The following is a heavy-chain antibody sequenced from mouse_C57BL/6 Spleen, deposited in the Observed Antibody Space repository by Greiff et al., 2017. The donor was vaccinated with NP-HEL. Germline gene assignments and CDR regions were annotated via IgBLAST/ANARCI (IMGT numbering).Heavy chain of an antibody. J-gene: IGHJ1*03. Sequence: EVKLQESGPGLVKPSQSLSLTCSVTGYSITSGYYWNWIRQFPGNKLEWMGYISYDGSNNYNPSLKNRISITRDTSKNQFFLKLNSVTTEDTATYYCARYYGMTDWYFDVWGTGTTVTVSS. V-gene: IGHV3-6*01. CDR1: GYSITSGYY. CDR2: ISYDGSN. CDR3: ARYYGMTDWYFDV. D-gene: IGHD1-1*01.